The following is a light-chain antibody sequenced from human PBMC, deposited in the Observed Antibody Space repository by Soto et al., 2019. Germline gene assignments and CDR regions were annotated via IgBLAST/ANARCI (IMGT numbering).Light chain of an antibody. J-gene: IGKJ4*01. CDR1: QSVNTN. V-gene: IGKV3-15*01. Sequence: EIVMTQSPATLSVSPGETATLSCRASQSVNTNLAWYQQKAGQAPRLLIYRISTRATGIPAMFSGSGSGTDFTLTLNSLQSEDFAVYYCQQHNDWPLTFGGGTKVEIK. CDR3: QQHNDWPLT. CDR2: RIS.